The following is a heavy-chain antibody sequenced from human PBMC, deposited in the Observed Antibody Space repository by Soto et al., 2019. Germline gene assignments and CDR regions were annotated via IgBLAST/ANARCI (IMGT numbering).Heavy chain of an antibody. D-gene: IGHD2-8*01. CDR2: IYPGDSET. CDR3: FILYGAARRGFDY. Sequence: PGESLKISCRGTGYNFTKNWIGWVRQMPGKGLEWMGIIYPGDSETRYSPSFQGQVTISVDKSKNTAYLHWSSLKAPDTDIYYCFILYGAARRGFDYWGPGTLVTVSS. CDR1: GYNFTKNW. J-gene: IGHJ4*02. V-gene: IGHV5-51*01.